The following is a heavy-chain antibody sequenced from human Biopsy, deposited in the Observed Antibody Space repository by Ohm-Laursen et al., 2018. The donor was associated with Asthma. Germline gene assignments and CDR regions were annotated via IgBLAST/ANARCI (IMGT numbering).Heavy chain of an antibody. CDR2: IKHDGSEN. CDR3: AKDFRGIAVAGDRGFDY. CDR1: GFTFGDYW. Sequence: SLRLSCAASGFTFGDYWMSWVRQVPGRGLEWVANIKHDGSENNHVDSLKGRFTISRDNSMNTLFLQMDSLSAEDTAVYYCAKDFRGIAVAGDRGFDYWGQGTLVTVSS. V-gene: IGHV3-7*03. D-gene: IGHD6-19*01. J-gene: IGHJ4*02.